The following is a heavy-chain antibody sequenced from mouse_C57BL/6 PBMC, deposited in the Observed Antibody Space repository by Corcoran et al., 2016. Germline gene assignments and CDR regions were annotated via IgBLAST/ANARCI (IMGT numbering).Heavy chain of an antibody. J-gene: IGHJ1*03. V-gene: IGHV9-3*01. Sequence: QIQLVQSGPELKKPGETVKISCKASGYPFTTYGMSWGKQATGKGLKWMGWINTYSGVPTYADGFKGRLAFSLETSASTAYLQINNLKNEDTATYFCARSYYGSSNWYFDVWGTGTTVTVSS. CDR2: INTYSGVP. CDR3: ARSYYGSSNWYFDV. CDR1: GYPFTTYG. D-gene: IGHD1-1*01.